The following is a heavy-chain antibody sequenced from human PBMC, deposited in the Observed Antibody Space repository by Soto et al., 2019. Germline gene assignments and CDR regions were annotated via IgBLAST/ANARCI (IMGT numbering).Heavy chain of an antibody. D-gene: IGHD5-12*01. CDR1: GFTFSSYS. CDR3: ARDLLSGCFDY. V-gene: IGHV3-21*01. Sequence: PGGSLGLSCAASGFTFSSYSMNWVRQAPGKGLEWVSSISSSSSYIYYADSVKGRFTISRDNAKNSLYLQMNSLRAEDTAVYYCARDLLSGCFDYWGQGTLVTVSS. J-gene: IGHJ4*02. CDR2: ISSSSSYI.